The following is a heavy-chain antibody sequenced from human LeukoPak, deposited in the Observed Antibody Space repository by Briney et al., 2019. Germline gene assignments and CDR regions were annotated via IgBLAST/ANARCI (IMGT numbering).Heavy chain of an antibody. Sequence: GGSLRLSCAGSGFTFSSYWVSWIRQAPGKGPEWVANIKQDGREKHYVDSVKGRFTISRDNAKSSLYLQMNSLRAEDTAVYYCTRDEAAATNWGQGTLVTVSS. CDR3: TRDEAAATN. J-gene: IGHJ4*02. CDR1: GFTFSSYW. D-gene: IGHD6-13*01. CDR2: IKQDGREK. V-gene: IGHV3-7*01.